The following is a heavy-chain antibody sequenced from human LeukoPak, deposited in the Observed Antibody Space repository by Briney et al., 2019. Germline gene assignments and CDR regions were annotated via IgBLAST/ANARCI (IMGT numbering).Heavy chain of an antibody. CDR3: TRYWDCSSTSCYKWPFDY. CDR2: IRSKANSYAT. CDR1: GFTFSGSA. D-gene: IGHD2-2*02. Sequence: QTGGSLRLSCAASGFTFSGSAMHWVRQASGKGLEWVGRIRSKANSYATAYAASVKGRFTISRDGSKNTAYLQMNSLKTEDTAVYYCTRYWDCSSTSCYKWPFDYWGQGTLVTVSS. V-gene: IGHV3-73*01. J-gene: IGHJ4*02.